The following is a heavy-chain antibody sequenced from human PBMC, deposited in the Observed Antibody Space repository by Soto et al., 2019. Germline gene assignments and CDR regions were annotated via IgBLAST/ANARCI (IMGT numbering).Heavy chain of an antibody. V-gene: IGHV1-8*01. CDR2: MNPNSGNT. CDR1: GYTFTSYD. CDR3: AGVRGKTYYDILTGSPGAFDI. Sequence: ASVKVSCKASGYTFTSYDINWVRQATGQGLEWMGWMNPNSGNTGYAQKFQGRVTMTRNTSISTAYMELSSLRSEDTAVYYCAGVRGKTYYDILTGSPGAFDIWGQGTMVTVSS. J-gene: IGHJ3*02. D-gene: IGHD3-9*01.